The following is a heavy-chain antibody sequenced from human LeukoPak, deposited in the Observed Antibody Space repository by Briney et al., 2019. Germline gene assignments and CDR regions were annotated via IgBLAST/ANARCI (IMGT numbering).Heavy chain of an antibody. D-gene: IGHD3-16*02. CDR2: ISYDGSNK. Sequence: GRSLRLSCAASGFTFSSYGMHWVRQAPGKGLEWVAVISYDGSNKYYADSVKGRFTISRDNSKNTLYLQMNSLRAEDTAVYYCAKEGSYRGYAFDIWGQGTMVTVSS. CDR3: AKEGSYRGYAFDI. J-gene: IGHJ3*02. CDR1: GFTFSSYG. V-gene: IGHV3-30*18.